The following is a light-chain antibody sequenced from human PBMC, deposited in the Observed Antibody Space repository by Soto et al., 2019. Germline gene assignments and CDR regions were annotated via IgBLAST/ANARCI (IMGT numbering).Light chain of an antibody. CDR1: SSDVGGYNF. CDR2: NVS. CDR3: SSYTGGNTFV. V-gene: IGLV2-14*01. Sequence: QPVLTQPASVSGSPGQSITISCTGTSSDVGGYNFVSWYQQHPGKAPKLMIHNVSNRPSGVSSRFSGSKSANTASLTISGLQAEDEGDYYCSSYTGGNTFVFGTGTKLTVL. J-gene: IGLJ1*01.